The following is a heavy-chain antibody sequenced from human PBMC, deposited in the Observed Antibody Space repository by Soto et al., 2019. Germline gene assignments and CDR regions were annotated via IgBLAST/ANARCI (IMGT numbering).Heavy chain of an antibody. D-gene: IGHD5-12*01. CDR2: IYPGDSDT. CDR1: GNTCNTNW. Sequence: XESLKLSCQGSGNTCNTNWSGLVRQMPGKGLEWMGIIYPGDSDTRYSPSFQGQVTISADKSISTAYLQWSSLKASDTAMYYCARNVAHGYYFYGMDVWGQGTTVTV. J-gene: IGHJ6*02. V-gene: IGHV5-51*01. CDR3: ARNVAHGYYFYGMDV.